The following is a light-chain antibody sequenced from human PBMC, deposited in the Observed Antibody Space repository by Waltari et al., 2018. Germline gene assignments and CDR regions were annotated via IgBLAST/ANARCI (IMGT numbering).Light chain of an antibody. Sequence: DIQMTQSPSTLSASVGDRATITCRASQSICSSLAWYQQKPGKAPKVVIYEASSLESGVPSRFSGSGSGTEFTLTISSLQPDDFATYYCQQCNSYLLTFGGGTKVEIK. CDR1: QSICSS. CDR2: EAS. CDR3: QQCNSYLLT. J-gene: IGKJ4*01. V-gene: IGKV1-5*03.